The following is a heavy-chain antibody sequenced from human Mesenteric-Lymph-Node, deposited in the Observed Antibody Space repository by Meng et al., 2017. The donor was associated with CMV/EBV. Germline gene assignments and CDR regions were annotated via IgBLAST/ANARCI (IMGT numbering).Heavy chain of an antibody. CDR3: ARARTVVTTHIDY. CDR1: GGSISSDGYY. V-gene: IGHV4-31*02. D-gene: IGHD4-23*01. CDR2: IYHSGST. J-gene: IGHJ4*02. Sequence: GSGGSISSDGYYWSWIRQHPGKGLKWIGYIYHSGSTHYSPSLKSRVTISVDTSKNQFSLKLNSVTATDTAVYYCARARTVVTTHIDYWGQGTLVTVSS.